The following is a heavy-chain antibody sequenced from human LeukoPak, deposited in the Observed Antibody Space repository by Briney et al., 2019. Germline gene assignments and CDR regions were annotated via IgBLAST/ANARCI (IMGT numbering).Heavy chain of an antibody. CDR1: GGSISSYY. CDR2: IYYSGSP. J-gene: IGHJ6*02. D-gene: IGHD4-17*01. Sequence: SETLSLTCTVSGGSISSYYWSWIRQPPGKGLEWIGYIYYSGSPNYNPSLKSRVTISVDTSKNQFSLKLSSVTAADTAVYYCAREKTVTTMVADYYYGMDVWGQGTTVTVSS. CDR3: AREKTVTTMVADYYYGMDV. V-gene: IGHV4-59*01.